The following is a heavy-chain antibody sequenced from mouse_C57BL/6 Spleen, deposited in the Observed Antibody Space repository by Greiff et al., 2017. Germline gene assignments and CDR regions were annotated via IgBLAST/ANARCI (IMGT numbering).Heavy chain of an antibody. J-gene: IGHJ4*01. CDR3: AREWDYAMDY. Sequence: VQLQQSGPELVKPGASVKMSCTASGYTFTDYNMHWVKQSHGKSLEWIGYINPNNGGTSYDQKFKGKATLTGNKSSSTAYMELRSLTSEESAVYYWAREWDYAMDYWGQGTSVTVSA. D-gene: IGHD1-3*01. CDR2: INPNNGGT. V-gene: IGHV1-22*01. CDR1: GYTFTDYN.